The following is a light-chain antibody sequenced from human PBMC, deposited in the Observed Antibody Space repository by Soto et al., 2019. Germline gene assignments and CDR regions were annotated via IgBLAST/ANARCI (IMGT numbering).Light chain of an antibody. J-gene: IGLJ3*02. CDR2: GNS. CDR3: QSYDSSLSGGV. Sequence: QSVLTQPPSVSGAPGQRVTISCTGSSSNIGAGSDVHWYPQLPGTAPKLLIYGNSNRPSGVPDRLSGSKSGTSASLAITGLQAEDEADYDCQSYDSSLSGGVFGGGTKLTAL. V-gene: IGLV1-40*01. CDR1: SSNIGAGSD.